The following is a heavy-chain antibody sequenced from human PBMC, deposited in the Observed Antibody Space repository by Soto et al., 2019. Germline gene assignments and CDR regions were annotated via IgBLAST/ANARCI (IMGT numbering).Heavy chain of an antibody. Sequence: PGESLKISCKGSGYSFTNHWIGWVRQMPGKGLEWMGIIYPGDSDTRYSPSFQGHVTISADKSISTAYLQWSSLKASDTAMYYCARHIGGDYPVVVMDVWGQGTTVTVSS. D-gene: IGHD4-17*01. V-gene: IGHV5-51*01. J-gene: IGHJ6*02. CDR2: IYPGDSDT. CDR3: ARHIGGDYPVVVMDV. CDR1: GYSFTNHW.